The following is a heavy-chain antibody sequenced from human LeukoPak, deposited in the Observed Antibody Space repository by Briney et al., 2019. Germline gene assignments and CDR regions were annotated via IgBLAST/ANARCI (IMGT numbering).Heavy chain of an antibody. Sequence: ASVKVSCKASGYTFTSYYMHWVRQAPGQGLEWMGIINPSGGSTSYAQKFQGRVTMTRDTSTSTVYMELSSLRSEDTAVYYCARDGDRYCSGGSCYDWFDPWGQGTLVTVSS. V-gene: IGHV1-46*01. D-gene: IGHD2-15*01. J-gene: IGHJ5*02. CDR2: INPSGGST. CDR3: ARDGDRYCSGGSCYDWFDP. CDR1: GYTFTSYY.